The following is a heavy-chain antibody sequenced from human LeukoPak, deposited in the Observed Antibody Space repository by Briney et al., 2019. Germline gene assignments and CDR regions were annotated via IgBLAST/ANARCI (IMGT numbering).Heavy chain of an antibody. V-gene: IGHV4-61*02. CDR1: GGSISSGSYY. D-gene: IGHD6-13*01. CDR2: IYTSGST. CDR3: ARSSSWYGAFDY. Sequence: PSQTLSLTCTVSGGSISSGSYYWSWIRQPAGKGLEYIGRIYTSGSTNYNPSLKSRVTISVDTSKNHFSLKLSSVTAADTAVYYCARSSSWYGAFDYWGQGTLVTVSS. J-gene: IGHJ4*02.